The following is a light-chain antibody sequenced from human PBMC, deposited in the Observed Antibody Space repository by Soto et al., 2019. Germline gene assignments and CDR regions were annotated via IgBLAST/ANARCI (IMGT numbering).Light chain of an antibody. CDR1: SGSVSTSYY. J-gene: IGLJ3*02. CDR3: VLGGWV. Sequence: QTVVTQEPSFSVSPGGTVTLTCGLSSGSVSTSYYPSWYQQTPGQAPRTLIYSTNTRSSGVPDRFSGSILGNKAALTITGAQEDDESDYYCVLGGWVFGGGTKLTV. V-gene: IGLV8-61*01. CDR2: STN.